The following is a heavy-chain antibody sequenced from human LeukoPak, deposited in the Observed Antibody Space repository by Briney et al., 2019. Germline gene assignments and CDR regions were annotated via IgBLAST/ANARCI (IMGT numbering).Heavy chain of an antibody. Sequence: PSETLSLTCTVSGGSISTYYWNWIRQPPGKGLEWIGYIYYSGRTNYNPSLKSRVSISIDTSKNQFSLKLSSVTAADTAVYYCTRGYYNSGWLFDYWGQGTLVTVSS. J-gene: IGHJ4*02. CDR2: IYYSGRT. CDR1: GGSISTYY. V-gene: IGHV4-59*12. CDR3: TRGYYNSGWLFDY. D-gene: IGHD6-19*01.